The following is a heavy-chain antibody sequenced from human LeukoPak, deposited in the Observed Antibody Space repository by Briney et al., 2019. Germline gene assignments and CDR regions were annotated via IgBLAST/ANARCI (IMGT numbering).Heavy chain of an antibody. CDR2: ISGSGGST. V-gene: IGHV3-23*01. Sequence: PGGSLRLSCAASGFTFSSYAMSWVRQAPGKGLEWVSAISGSGGSTYYADSVKGRFTISRDNSKNTLYLQMNSLRAEDTAVYYCAKDCRGGSCPYDSSGYYPDHDAFDIWGQGTMVTVSS. CDR3: AKDCRGGSCPYDSSGYYPDHDAFDI. CDR1: GFTFSSYA. J-gene: IGHJ3*02. D-gene: IGHD3-22*01.